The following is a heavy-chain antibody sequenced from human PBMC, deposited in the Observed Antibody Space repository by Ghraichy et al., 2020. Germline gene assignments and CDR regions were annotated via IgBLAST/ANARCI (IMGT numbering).Heavy chain of an antibody. CDR3: ARDREWRASSSGFDP. CDR1: GDSLNNYY. D-gene: IGHD2-2*01. Sequence: SETLSLTCTVSGDSLNNYYWSWIRQAPGKGLEWIGSIYHNGRTKYNPSLKSRVTMSVDTSKNQFSQSLTSVTAADTAVFYCARDREWRASSSGFDPWGQGTLVSVSP. J-gene: IGHJ5*02. CDR2: IYHNGRT. V-gene: IGHV4-59*01.